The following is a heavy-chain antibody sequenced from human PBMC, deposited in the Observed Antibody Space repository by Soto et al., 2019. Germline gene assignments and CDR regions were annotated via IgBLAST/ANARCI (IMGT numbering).Heavy chain of an antibody. CDR1: GGPFSSHT. V-gene: IGHV1-69*08. J-gene: IGHJ2*01. CDR3: ARPAFGDYWYFDL. Sequence: QDQLVQSGAEVKKPGSSVKVSCKAFGGPFSSHTFSWVRQAPGQGLEWMGRIIPALGTTTYAQKFQGRVTITADESVATVYMELNSLRTEDTAVYYCARPAFGDYWYFDLWGRGTRVTVSS. D-gene: IGHD4-17*01. CDR2: IIPALGTT.